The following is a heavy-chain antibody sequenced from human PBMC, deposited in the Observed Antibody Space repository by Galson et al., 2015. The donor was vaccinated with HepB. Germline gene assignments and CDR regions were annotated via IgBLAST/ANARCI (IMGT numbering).Heavy chain of an antibody. D-gene: IGHD4-17*01. Sequence: SLRLSCAASGFTVSTNFMSWVRQAPGKGLEWVSVIYSGGATYYADSVRGRFTISRDKSKNTLFLQMDSLRAEDTAVYYCARDLNAYGDFCGQGTLVTVSS. CDR2: IYSGGAT. CDR3: ARDLNAYGDF. V-gene: IGHV3-66*01. J-gene: IGHJ4*02. CDR1: GFTVSTNF.